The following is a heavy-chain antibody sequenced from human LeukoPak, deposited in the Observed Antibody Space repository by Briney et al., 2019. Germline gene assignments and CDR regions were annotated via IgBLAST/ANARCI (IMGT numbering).Heavy chain of an antibody. V-gene: IGHV3-64*01. J-gene: IGHJ4*02. D-gene: IGHD3-10*01. CDR1: GFTFSSYA. CDR2: ISSDGGST. Sequence: GGSLRLSCADSGFTFSSYAMHWVRQAPGKGLECVSAISSDGGSTYYANSVKGRFTISRDNSKNTLYLQMGSLRAEDMAVYYCARGTHYYGSASYYNEPLDYWGQGTLVTVSS. CDR3: ARGTHYYGSASYYNEPLDY.